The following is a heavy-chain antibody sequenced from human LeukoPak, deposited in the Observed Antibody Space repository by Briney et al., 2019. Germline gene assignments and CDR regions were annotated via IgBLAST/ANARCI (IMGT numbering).Heavy chain of an antibody. CDR2: ISGSGGST. Sequence: GGSLRLSFAASGFTVSSNYMSWVRQAPGKGLEWVSAISGSGGSTYYADSVKGRFTISRDNSKNTLYLQMNSLRAEDTAVYYCARDGAPDAHCSSTSCAIRWGQGTLVTVSS. J-gene: IGHJ4*02. CDR1: GFTVSSNY. V-gene: IGHV3-23*01. CDR3: ARDGAPDAHCSSTSCAIR. D-gene: IGHD2-2*01.